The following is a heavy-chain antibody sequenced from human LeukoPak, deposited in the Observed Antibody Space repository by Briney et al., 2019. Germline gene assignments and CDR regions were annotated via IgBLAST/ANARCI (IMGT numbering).Heavy chain of an antibody. CDR3: VKDKYRWGLMSAFDI. CDR2: ISGDGTGT. V-gene: IGHV3-43*02. J-gene: IGHJ3*02. CDR1: GFIFDEYA. Sequence: GGSLRLSCAASGFIFDEYAMHWVRQAPGKGLEWVSLISGDGTGTSYTNSVKGRFTISRDNNERSLFLQMSSLRTEDTALYYCVKDKYRWGLMSAFDIWGQGAMVTVSS. D-gene: IGHD2-8*01.